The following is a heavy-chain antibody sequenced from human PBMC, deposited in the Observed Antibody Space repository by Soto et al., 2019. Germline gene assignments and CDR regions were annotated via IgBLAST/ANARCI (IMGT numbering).Heavy chain of an antibody. CDR1: GFTFSNAW. CDR2: IKRKTDGGTT. V-gene: IGHV3-15*01. J-gene: IGHJ4*02. CDR3: STEPTTTTFDF. Sequence: GGSLRLSCAASGFTFSNAWMSWVRQAPGKGLEWVGRIKRKTDGGTTDYAAPVKGRFTISRDDSINTLYLQMNSLKPEDTAVYYCSTEPTTTTFDFWGQGTLVTVYS. D-gene: IGHD1-1*01.